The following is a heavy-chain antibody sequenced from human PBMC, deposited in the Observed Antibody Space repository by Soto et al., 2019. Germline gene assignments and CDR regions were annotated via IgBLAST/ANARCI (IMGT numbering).Heavy chain of an antibody. CDR1: GYSFTRYW. V-gene: IGHV5-10-1*01. J-gene: IGHJ3*01. CDR3: ARHLDIVVVPGPF. CDR2: IDPSDSYI. Sequence: GESLKISCKVSGYSFTRYWITWVRQTTEKGLEWMGRIDPSDSYINYNPSFQGHVTISVDTSTSTAYLQWTSLKASDTAMYYCARHLDIVVVPGPFWGQGTMVTVSS. D-gene: IGHD2-2*03.